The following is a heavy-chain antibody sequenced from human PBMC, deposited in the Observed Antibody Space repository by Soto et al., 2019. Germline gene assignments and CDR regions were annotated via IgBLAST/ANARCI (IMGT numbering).Heavy chain of an antibody. J-gene: IGHJ3*02. Sequence: GGSLRLSCAASGFTVSSNYMSWVRQAPGKGLEWVSVIYSGGSTYYADSVKGRFTISRDNSKNTLYLQMNSLRAEDTAVYYCARVFEWFSGVDIWGQGTMVTVSS. CDR1: GFTVSSNY. V-gene: IGHV3-66*01. CDR2: IYSGGST. CDR3: ARVFEWFSGVDI. D-gene: IGHD3-3*01.